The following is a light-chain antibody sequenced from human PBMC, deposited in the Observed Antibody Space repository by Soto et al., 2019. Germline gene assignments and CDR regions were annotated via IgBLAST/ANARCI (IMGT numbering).Light chain of an antibody. J-gene: IGKJ4*01. Sequence: IVLTQSPGTLSLSPGERATLSCRASQRVPTKYLAWFQQKPGHAPRLLMNDVSTRVTGFPDRFSGSGSETEFTLTISRLEPEDFAVYYCQHYGDSPSFGGGTKVEMK. CDR2: DVS. V-gene: IGKV3-20*01. CDR1: QRVPTKY. CDR3: QHYGDSPS.